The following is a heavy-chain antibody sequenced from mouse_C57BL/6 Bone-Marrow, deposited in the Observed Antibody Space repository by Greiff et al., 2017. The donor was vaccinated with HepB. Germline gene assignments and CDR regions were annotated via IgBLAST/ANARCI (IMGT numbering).Heavy chain of an antibody. Sequence: EVKLVESGGGLVQPGGSLKLSCAASGFTFSDYYMYWVRQTPEKRLEWVAYISNGGGSTYYPDTVKGRVTISRDNAENTLYLQMSRLKSEDTAMYYCARHAYYYCSSYVYFDYWGQGTTLTVSS. J-gene: IGHJ2*01. V-gene: IGHV5-12*01. CDR2: ISNGGGST. CDR3: ARHAYYYCSSYVYFDY. CDR1: GFTFSDYY. D-gene: IGHD1-1*01.